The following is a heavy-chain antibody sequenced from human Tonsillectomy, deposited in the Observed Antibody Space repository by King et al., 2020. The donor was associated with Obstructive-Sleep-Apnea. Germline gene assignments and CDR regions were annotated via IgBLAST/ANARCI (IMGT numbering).Heavy chain of an antibody. Sequence: LQLQESGPGLVKPSQTLSLTCTVSGGSISSGGYYWRWIRQHPGKGLEWIGYIYYSGSTYYNPSLKSRVTISVDTSKNQFSLKLSSVTAADTAVYYCARDQGLWFGYFDYWGQGTLVTVSS. V-gene: IGHV4-31*03. D-gene: IGHD3-10*01. CDR3: ARDQGLWFGYFDY. CDR1: GGSISSGGYY. J-gene: IGHJ4*02. CDR2: IYYSGST.